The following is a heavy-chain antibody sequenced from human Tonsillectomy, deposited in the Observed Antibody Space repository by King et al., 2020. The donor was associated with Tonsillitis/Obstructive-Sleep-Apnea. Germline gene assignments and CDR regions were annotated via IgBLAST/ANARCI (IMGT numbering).Heavy chain of an antibody. Sequence: QLVQSGGGLVKPGGSLRLSCAASGFTFSSYSMNWVRQAPGKGLEWVSSISSSRSYIYYADSVKGRFNISRDNAKNSLYLQMNNLRAEDTAVYYCAREQSYSSNCDFQHWGQGTLGTVSP. CDR2: ISSSRSYI. J-gene: IGHJ1*01. CDR3: AREQSYSSNCDFQH. V-gene: IGHV3-21*01. CDR1: GFTFSSYS. D-gene: IGHD6-13*01.